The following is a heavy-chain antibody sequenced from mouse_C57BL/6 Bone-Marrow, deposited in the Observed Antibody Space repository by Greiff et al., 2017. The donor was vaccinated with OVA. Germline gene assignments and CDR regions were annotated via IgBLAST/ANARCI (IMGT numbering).Heavy chain of an antibody. CDR2: ISNGGGST. CDR1: GFTFSDYY. J-gene: IGHJ1*03. CDR3: ARYAPLIYYYGSSYWYFDV. Sequence: VESGGGLVQPGGSLKLSCAASGFTFSDYYMYWVRQTPEKRLEWVAYISNGGGSTYYPDTVKGRFTISRDNAKNTLYLQMSRLKSEDTAMYYCARYAPLIYYYGSSYWYFDVWGTGTTVTVSS. V-gene: IGHV5-12*01. D-gene: IGHD1-1*01.